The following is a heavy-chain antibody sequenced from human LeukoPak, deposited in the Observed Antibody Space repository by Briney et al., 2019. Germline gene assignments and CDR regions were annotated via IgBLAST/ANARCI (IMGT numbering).Heavy chain of an antibody. J-gene: IGHJ6*03. CDR1: GFTFSSYS. V-gene: IGHV3-21*01. Sequence: GGSLRLSCAASGFTFSSYSMNWVRQAPGKGLEWVSSISKSSSYIYYADSVRGRFTISRDNAKNSLYLQMNSLRAEDTAVYYCARGGIVVRNYYYYMDVWGKGTTVTVSS. D-gene: IGHD2-2*01. CDR2: ISKSSSYI. CDR3: ARGGIVVRNYYYYMDV.